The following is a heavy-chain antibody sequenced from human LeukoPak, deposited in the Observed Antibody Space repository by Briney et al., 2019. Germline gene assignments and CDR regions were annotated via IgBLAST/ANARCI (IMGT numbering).Heavy chain of an antibody. J-gene: IGHJ3*02. CDR3: ARALKPYGSSGTTYAFEI. V-gene: IGHV3-21*06. CDR1: GFTFSSHS. CDR2: ISSSSNYI. Sequence: NPGGSLRLSCAASGFTFSSHSMTWVRQAPGKGLEWVSSISSSSNYIYYADSVKGRFTISRDNAKNSVSLQMNSLRAEDTAVYYCARALKPYGSSGTTYAFEIWGQGTMVTVSS. D-gene: IGHD6-25*01.